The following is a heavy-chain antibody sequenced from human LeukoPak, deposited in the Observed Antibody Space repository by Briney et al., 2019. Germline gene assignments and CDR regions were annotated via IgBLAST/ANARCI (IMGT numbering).Heavy chain of an antibody. V-gene: IGHV3-74*01. D-gene: IGHD5-18*01. CDR1: GFTFSRHW. Sequence: GGSLRLSCAASGFTFSRHWMHWVRQVPGKGLVWVSHISTDGSSTTYADSVKGRFTISRDNAKNTLYLQMNSLRAEDTAVYYCARRGYSYDDAFDIWGQGTMVTVSP. CDR3: ARRGYSYDDAFDI. J-gene: IGHJ3*02. CDR2: ISTDGSST.